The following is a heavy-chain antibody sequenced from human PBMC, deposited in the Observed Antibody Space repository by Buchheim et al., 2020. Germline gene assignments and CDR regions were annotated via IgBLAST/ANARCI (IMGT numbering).Heavy chain of an antibody. J-gene: IGHJ4*02. CDR1: GGSISSSSYY. D-gene: IGHD2-15*01. CDR2: IYYSGST. Sequence: QLQLQESGPGLVKPSETLSLTCTVSGGSISSSSYYWGWIRQPPGKGLEWIGSIYYSGSTYYNPSLKSRVTISVDTSKNQFSLKLSSVTAADTAVYYCARRLGYCSGGCYGDPFDYWGQGTL. CDR3: ARRLGYCSGGCYGDPFDY. V-gene: IGHV4-39*01.